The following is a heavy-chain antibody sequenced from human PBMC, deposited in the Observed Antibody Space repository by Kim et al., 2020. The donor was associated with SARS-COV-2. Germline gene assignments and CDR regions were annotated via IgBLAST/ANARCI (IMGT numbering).Heavy chain of an antibody. CDR2: IWYDGSTK. J-gene: IGHJ4*02. V-gene: IGHV3-33*01. CDR3: ARDHLGDYSDLDY. Sequence: GGSLRLSCAASGFTFSSYGMHWVRQAPGKGLEWVAVIWYDGSTKYYADSVKGRFTISRDNSKNTLYLQMNSLRAEDTAVYYCARDHLGDYSDLDYWGQGTLVTVSS. D-gene: IGHD4-17*01. CDR1: GFTFSSYG.